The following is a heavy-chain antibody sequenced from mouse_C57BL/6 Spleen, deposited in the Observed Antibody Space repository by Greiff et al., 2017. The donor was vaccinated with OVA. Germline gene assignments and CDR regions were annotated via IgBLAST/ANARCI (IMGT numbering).Heavy chain of an antibody. J-gene: IGHJ2*01. CDR3: ARGLYYSNFYFDY. CDR2: IYPGNGDT. Sequence: QVQLKESGAELVRPGASVKMSCKASGYTFTSYNMHWVKQTPRQGLEWIGAIYPGNGDTSYNQKFKGKATLTVDKSSSTAYMQLSSLTSEDAAVYFCARGLYYSNFYFDYWGQGTTLTVSS. D-gene: IGHD2-5*01. CDR1: GYTFTSYN. V-gene: IGHV1-12*01.